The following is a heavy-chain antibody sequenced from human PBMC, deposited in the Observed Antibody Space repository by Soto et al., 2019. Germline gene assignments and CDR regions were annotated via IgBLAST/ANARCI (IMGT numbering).Heavy chain of an antibody. CDR3: AKDEEFWRGDLLH. Sequence: QVELVQSGAEMKKPGASVKVSCQASGYTFTSYGISWVRQAPGQGLEWMGWINAYNGNRNYVRKFQGRVTMTTDTSTNTAYMEPTRLRSDDTAVYYCAKDEEFWRGDLLHWGQGTLVTVSS. J-gene: IGHJ4*02. D-gene: IGHD3-3*01. CDR2: INAYNGNR. V-gene: IGHV1-18*01. CDR1: GYTFTSYG.